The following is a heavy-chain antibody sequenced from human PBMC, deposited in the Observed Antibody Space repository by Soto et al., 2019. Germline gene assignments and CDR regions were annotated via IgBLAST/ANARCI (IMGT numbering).Heavy chain of an antibody. J-gene: IGHJ6*02. V-gene: IGHV3-48*03. CDR3: ARRGTYYDFWSGYPPDQYYYYGMDV. D-gene: IGHD3-3*01. CDR2: ISSSGSTI. Sequence: EVQLVESGGGLVQPGGSLRLSCAASGFTFSSYEMNWVRQAPGKGLEWVSYISSSGSTIYYADSVKGRFTISRDNAKNSLYLQMNSLRAEDTAVYYCARRGTYYDFWSGYPPDQYYYYGMDVWGQGTKVTVSS. CDR1: GFTFSSYE.